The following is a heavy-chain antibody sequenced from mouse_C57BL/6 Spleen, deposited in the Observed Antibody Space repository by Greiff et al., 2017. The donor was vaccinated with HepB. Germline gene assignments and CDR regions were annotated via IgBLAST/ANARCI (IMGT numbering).Heavy chain of an antibody. CDR2: IHPNSGST. V-gene: IGHV1-64*01. D-gene: IGHD2-9*01. CDR3: ARGGTYYGYDGVAY. CDR1: GYTFTSYW. Sequence: QVQLQQPGAELVKPGASVKLSCKASGYTFTSYWMHWVKQRPGQGLEWIGMIHPNSGSTNYNEKFKSKATLTVDKSSSTAYMQLSSLTSEDSAVYYCARGGTYYGYDGVAYWGQGTLVTVSA. J-gene: IGHJ3*01.